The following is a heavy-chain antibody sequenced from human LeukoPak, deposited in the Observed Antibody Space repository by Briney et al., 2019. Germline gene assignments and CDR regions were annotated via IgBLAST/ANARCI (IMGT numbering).Heavy chain of an antibody. CDR2: INHSGST. CDR1: GGSFRGYY. J-gene: IGHJ4*02. CDR3: ARGDDFWSGYPLDY. V-gene: IGHV4-34*01. Sequence: SETLSLTCAVYGGSFRGYYWSWIRQPPGKGLEWIGEINHSGSTNYNPSLKSRVTISVDTSKNQFSLKLSSVTAADTAVYYCARGDDFWSGYPLDYWGQGTLVTVSS. D-gene: IGHD3-3*01.